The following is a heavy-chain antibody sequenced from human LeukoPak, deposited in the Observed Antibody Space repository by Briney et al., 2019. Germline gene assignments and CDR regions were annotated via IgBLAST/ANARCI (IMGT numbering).Heavy chain of an antibody. J-gene: IGHJ4*02. CDR2: IYSSGST. Sequence: SQTLSLTCPVSGGSISSYYWSWIRQSPGKGLEWIGHIYSSGSTNYNPSLKSRVTISIDTSKNQFSLKLSSVTAADTALYYCARNYDNSGYTAFGYWGRGTLVTVSS. CDR3: ARNYDNSGYTAFGY. V-gene: IGHV4-59*01. D-gene: IGHD3-22*01. CDR1: GGSISSYY.